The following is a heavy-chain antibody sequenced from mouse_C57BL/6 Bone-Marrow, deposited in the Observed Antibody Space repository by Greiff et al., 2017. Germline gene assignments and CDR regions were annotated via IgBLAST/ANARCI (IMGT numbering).Heavy chain of an antibody. CDR1: GYTFTDYY. V-gene: IGHV1-26*01. Sequence: VQLQQSGPELVKPGASVKISCKASGYTFTDYYMNWVKQSHGKSLEWIGDINPNNGGTSYNQKFKGKATLTVDKSSSTAYMELRSLTSEDSAVYYGARRGYWYYAMDYWGQGTSVTVSS. CDR3: ARRGYWYYAMDY. D-gene: IGHD3-1*01. CDR2: INPNNGGT. J-gene: IGHJ4*01.